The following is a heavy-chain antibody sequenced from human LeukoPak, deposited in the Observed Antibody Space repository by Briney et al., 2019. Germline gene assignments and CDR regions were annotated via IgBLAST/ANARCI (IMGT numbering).Heavy chain of an antibody. CDR3: ARDAYYYGSGGQIFDY. J-gene: IGHJ4*02. V-gene: IGHV4-4*07. CDR1: GVSISSYY. Sequence: SETLSLTCTVSGVSISSYYWSWIRQPAGKGLEWIGRIYTSGSTNYNPSLKSRVTMSVDTSKNQFSLNLSSVTAADTAVYYSARDAYYYGSGGQIFDYWGQGTLVTVSS. CDR2: IYTSGST. D-gene: IGHD3-10*01.